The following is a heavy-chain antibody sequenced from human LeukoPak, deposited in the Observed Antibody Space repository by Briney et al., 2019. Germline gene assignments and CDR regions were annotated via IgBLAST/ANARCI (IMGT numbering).Heavy chain of an antibody. CDR2: IYYSGST. Sequence: SETLSLTCTVSGGSISSYYWSWIRQPPGKGLEWIGYIYYSGSTNYNPSLKSRVTISVDTSKNQFPLKLSSVTAADTAVYYCARDRGYSYGEFDYWGQGTLVTVSS. V-gene: IGHV4-59*01. CDR1: GGSISSYY. CDR3: ARDRGYSYGEFDY. D-gene: IGHD5-18*01. J-gene: IGHJ4*02.